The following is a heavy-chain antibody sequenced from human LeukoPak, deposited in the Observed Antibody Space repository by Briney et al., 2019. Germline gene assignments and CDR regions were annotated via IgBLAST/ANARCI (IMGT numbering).Heavy chain of an antibody. CDR1: GIRRYS. D-gene: IGHD6-6*01. J-gene: IGHJ6*03. V-gene: IGHV3-48*01. CDR2: ISTRSRAV. CDR3: ARSSDGPYYYYLDV. Sequence: PGGSLRLSCAGSGIRRYSMNWFRQAPGKGREGGSYISTRSRAVDKADSVKGRFTNSRDNAKNSLYLQMNSLRGEDTAVYYCARSSDGPYYYYLDVRGKGTTVTVSS.